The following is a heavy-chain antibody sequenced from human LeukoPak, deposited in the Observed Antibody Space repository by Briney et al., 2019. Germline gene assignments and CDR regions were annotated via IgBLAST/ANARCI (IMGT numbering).Heavy chain of an antibody. J-gene: IGHJ4*02. V-gene: IGHV4-39*01. Sequence: PSETLSLTCTVSGGSISSSSYYWGWIRQPPGKGLEWIGSIYYSGSTYYNPSLKSRVTISVDTSKNQFSLKLSSVTAADTAVYYCARREKGVRGVIPDYWGQGTLVTVSS. CDR3: ARREKGVRGVIPDY. CDR2: IYYSGST. D-gene: IGHD3-10*01. CDR1: GGSISSSSYY.